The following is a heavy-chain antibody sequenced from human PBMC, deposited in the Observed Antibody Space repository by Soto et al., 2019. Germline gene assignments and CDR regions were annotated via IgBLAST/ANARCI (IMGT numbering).Heavy chain of an antibody. D-gene: IGHD3-10*01. V-gene: IGHV1-18*01. Sequence: QATGQGLEWMGWISTYNGNTKYAQKLQGRVTMTTDTSTSTAYMELRSLRSDDTAVFYCAREMVRGVGSDYWGQGTLVTVSS. CDR2: ISTYNGNT. CDR3: AREMVRGVGSDY. J-gene: IGHJ4*02.